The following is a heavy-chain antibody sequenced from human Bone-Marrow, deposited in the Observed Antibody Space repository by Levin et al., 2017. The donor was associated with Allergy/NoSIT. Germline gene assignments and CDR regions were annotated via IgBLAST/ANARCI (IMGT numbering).Heavy chain of an antibody. J-gene: IGHJ4*02. Sequence: GGSLRLSCAASGFTFSSYAMSWVRQAPGKGLEWVSSISGSGTITHYAESVKGRFTISRDISKNMLHLQMNSLRAEATAIYFCAKEALAVAGYYVDSWGLATLVTVSS. D-gene: IGHD6-19*01. V-gene: IGHV3-23*01. CDR2: ISGSGTIT. CDR1: GFTFSSYA. CDR3: AKEALAVAGYYVDS.